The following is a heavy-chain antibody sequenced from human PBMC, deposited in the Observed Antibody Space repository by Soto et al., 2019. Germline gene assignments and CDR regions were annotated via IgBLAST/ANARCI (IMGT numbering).Heavy chain of an antibody. CDR1: GGSISSYY. J-gene: IGHJ3*02. D-gene: IGHD2-2*01. CDR2: IYYSGST. V-gene: IGHV4-59*01. Sequence: SETLSLTCTVSGGSISSYYLSWIRQPPGKGLEWIGYIYYSGSTNYNPSLKSRVTISVDTSKNQFSLKLSSVTAADTAVYYCARDIVVVPAAMFAFDIWGQGTMVTVSS. CDR3: ARDIVVVPAAMFAFDI.